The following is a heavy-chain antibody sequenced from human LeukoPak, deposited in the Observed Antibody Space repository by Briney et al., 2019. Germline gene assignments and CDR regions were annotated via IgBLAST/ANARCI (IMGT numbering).Heavy chain of an antibody. D-gene: IGHD6-6*01. CDR3: ARDVEAIAARPDWFDP. CDR1: GYTFTSYG. Sequence: ASVKVSCKASGYTFTSYGISWVRQAPGQGLEWMGWIYSYNGNTNYAQKFQGRVTMTTDTSTSTAYMELRSLRSDDTAVYYCARDVEAIAARPDWFDPWGQGTLVTVSS. J-gene: IGHJ5*02. CDR2: IYSYNGNT. V-gene: IGHV1-18*01.